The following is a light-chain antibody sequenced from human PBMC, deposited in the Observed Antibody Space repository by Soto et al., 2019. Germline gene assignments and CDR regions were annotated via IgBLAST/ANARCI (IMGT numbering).Light chain of an antibody. CDR3: QQRSDWRYT. J-gene: IGKJ2*01. Sequence: EIVVTQSPATLSLSPGERATLSCRASQSVSTYLAWYQQKPGQAPRLLIYGASIRATGVPDRFSGSGSGTDFTLSISSLEPEDFAVYYCQQRSDWRYTFGQGTKLEI. V-gene: IGKV3-11*01. CDR1: QSVSTY. CDR2: GAS.